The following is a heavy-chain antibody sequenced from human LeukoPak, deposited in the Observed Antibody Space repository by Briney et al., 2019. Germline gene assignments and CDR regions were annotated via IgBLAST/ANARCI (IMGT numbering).Heavy chain of an antibody. Sequence: GGSLRLSCAASGFTFQNFDMSWVRQAPGKGLEWVSSISRSGAYAHYADSVKGRFTISRDNAKNSLYLQMNSLRAEDTAVYYCARDIDYYDSSVPTFDYWGQGTLVTVSS. CDR2: ISRSGAYA. D-gene: IGHD3-22*01. CDR3: ARDIDYYDSSVPTFDY. V-gene: IGHV3-21*04. CDR1: GFTFQNFD. J-gene: IGHJ4*02.